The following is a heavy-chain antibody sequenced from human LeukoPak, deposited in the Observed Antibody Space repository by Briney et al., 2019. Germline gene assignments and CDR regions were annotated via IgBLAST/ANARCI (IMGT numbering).Heavy chain of an antibody. CDR2: SGTRSGTK. CDR3: LLQMTYGELSDPDF. J-gene: IGHJ4*02. D-gene: IGHD3-16*02. CDR1: GFTLSSLA. V-gene: IGHV3-21*01. Sequence: GGSLRLSCSASGFTLSSLAMHWVRQAPGKGLEWVSSSGTRSGTKYYADSVMGRFTISRDSAMNSVSLQINSLRAEDTAVYYCLLQMTYGELSDPDFRGQGTLVTVSS.